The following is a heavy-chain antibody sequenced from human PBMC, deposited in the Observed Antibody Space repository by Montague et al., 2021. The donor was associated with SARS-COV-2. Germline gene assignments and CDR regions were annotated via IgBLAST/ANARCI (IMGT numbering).Heavy chain of an antibody. Sequence: SETLSLTCAVSGGSINSYYWSWIRQPPGKGLEWIGYIYYSGSTIYNPSLKSRVTISIDTSKNQFSLKLSSVTAVDTAVYYCARGVTYYDILTGYYKGNYYYGMDVWGQGTTVTVSS. CDR2: IYYSGST. CDR3: ARGVTYYDILTGYYKGNYYYGMDV. CDR1: GGSINSYY. J-gene: IGHJ6*02. V-gene: IGHV4-59*12. D-gene: IGHD3-9*01.